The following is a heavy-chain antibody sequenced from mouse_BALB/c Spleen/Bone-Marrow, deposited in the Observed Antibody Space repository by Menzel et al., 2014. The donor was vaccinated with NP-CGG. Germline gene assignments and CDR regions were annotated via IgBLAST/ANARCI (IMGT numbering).Heavy chain of an antibody. CDR2: IHYSGNT. D-gene: IGHD1-1*01. J-gene: IGHJ2*01. CDR1: GYSITSGYG. CDR3: VRETKVVADFDY. Sequence: EVKLMESGPDLVKPSQSLSLTCTVTGYSITSGYGWHWIRQFPGNKLELMGYIHYSGNTDYNPSLKSRISITRDTSKNQFFLQLNSVTTEDTATYYCVRETKVVADFDYWGQGTTLTVSS. V-gene: IGHV3-1*02.